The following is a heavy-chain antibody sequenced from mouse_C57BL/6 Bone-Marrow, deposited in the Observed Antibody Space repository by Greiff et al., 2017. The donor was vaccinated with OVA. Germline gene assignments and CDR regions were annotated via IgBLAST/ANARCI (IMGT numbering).Heavy chain of an antibody. Sequence: QVQLQQSGAELVKPGASVKISCKASGYAFSSYWMNWVKQRPGKGLEWIGQIYPGDGGTNSNGKFKGKATLTAAKSASTAYMQLCSLTSEESAVYFCARSDGYLFAYWGQGTLVTVSA. V-gene: IGHV1-80*01. CDR1: GYAFSSYW. CDR2: IYPGDGGT. J-gene: IGHJ3*01. D-gene: IGHD2-3*01. CDR3: ARSDGYLFAY.